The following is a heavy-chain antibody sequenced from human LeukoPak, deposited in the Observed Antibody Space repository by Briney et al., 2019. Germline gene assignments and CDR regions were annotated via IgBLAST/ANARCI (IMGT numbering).Heavy chain of an antibody. D-gene: IGHD6-13*01. J-gene: IGHJ5*02. CDR3: ARESGTIAPDSRWFDP. V-gene: IGHV4-4*07. CDR2: IYTSGST. CDR1: GGSLSSYY. Sequence: SETLSLTCTVSGGSLSSYYWSWIRQPAGKGLEWIGRIYTSGSTNYNPSLKSRVTISLDTSKNQFSLKLSSVTAADTAVYYCARESGTIAPDSRWFDPWGQGTLVTVSS.